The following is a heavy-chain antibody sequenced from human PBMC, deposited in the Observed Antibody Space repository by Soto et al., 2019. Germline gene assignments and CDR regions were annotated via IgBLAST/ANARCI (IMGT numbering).Heavy chain of an antibody. CDR3: VRSGYDEPHLSY. J-gene: IGHJ4*02. CDR1: GYTFTGYY. Sequence: GASVKVSCKASGYTFTGYYMHWVRQAPGQGLEWMGWINPNSGGTNYAQKFQGWVTMTRDTSISTAYMELSRLRSDDTAVYYCVRSGYDEPHLSYWGQGTLVTAPQ. D-gene: IGHD5-12*01. CDR2: INPNSGGT. V-gene: IGHV1-2*04.